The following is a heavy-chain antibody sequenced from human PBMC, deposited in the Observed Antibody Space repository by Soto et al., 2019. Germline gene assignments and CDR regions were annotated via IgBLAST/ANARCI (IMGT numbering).Heavy chain of an antibody. J-gene: IGHJ4*02. CDR2: ISGSGGST. Sequence: EVQLLESGGGLVQPGGSLRLSCAASGFTFSSYAMSWVRQAPGKGLEWVSAISGSGGSTYYAYSVKGRFTISRDNSKNTLYLQMNSLRAEDTAVYYCAKAGGWVEYSNYADYWGQGTLVTVSS. CDR3: AKAGGWVEYSNYADY. V-gene: IGHV3-23*01. CDR1: GFTFSSYA. D-gene: IGHD4-4*01.